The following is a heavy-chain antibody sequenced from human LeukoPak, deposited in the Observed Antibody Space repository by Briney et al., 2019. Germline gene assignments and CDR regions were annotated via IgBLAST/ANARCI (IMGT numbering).Heavy chain of an antibody. D-gene: IGHD5-12*01. Sequence: PGGSLRLSCAASGFTFNNYGMHWVRQAPGKGLEWVTFIRYDGSIKYYTDSVKGRFTISRDNSKNTLYLQMNSLRAEDTALYYCARKWLSNAFDIWGQGTMVTVSS. CDR1: GFTFNNYG. CDR2: IRYDGSIK. V-gene: IGHV3-30*02. J-gene: IGHJ3*02. CDR3: ARKWLSNAFDI.